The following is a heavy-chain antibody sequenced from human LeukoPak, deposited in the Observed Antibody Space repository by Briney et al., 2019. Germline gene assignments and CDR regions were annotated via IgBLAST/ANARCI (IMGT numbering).Heavy chain of an antibody. V-gene: IGHV3-7*03. CDR1: GFTFSSYW. Sequence: GGSLRLSCAASGFTFSSYWMSWVRQAPGKGLEWVANIKQDGSEKYYVDSVKGRFTISRDNAKNSLYLQMNSLRAEDTAVYYCAGGEWLLNYYFDYWGQGTLVTVSS. CDR3: AGGEWLLNYYFDY. CDR2: IKQDGSEK. D-gene: IGHD3-3*01. J-gene: IGHJ4*02.